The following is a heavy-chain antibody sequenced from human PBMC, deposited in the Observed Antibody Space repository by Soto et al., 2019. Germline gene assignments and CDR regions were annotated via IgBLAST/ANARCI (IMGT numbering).Heavy chain of an antibody. CDR2: IYHSGST. J-gene: IGHJ4*02. CDR1: GGSISSGGYS. Sequence: SETLSLICAVSGGSISSGGYSWSWIRQPPGKGLEWIGYIYHSGSTYYNPSLKSRVTISVDRSKNQFSLKLSSVTAADTAVYFCAKGSPHGASESYYKFDYWGQGTLVTVSS. CDR3: AKGSPHGASESYYKFDY. V-gene: IGHV4-30-2*01. D-gene: IGHD3-10*01.